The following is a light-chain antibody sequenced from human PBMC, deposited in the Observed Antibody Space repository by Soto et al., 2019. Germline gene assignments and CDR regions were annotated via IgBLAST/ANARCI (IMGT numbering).Light chain of an antibody. V-gene: IGKV2-30*01. CDR1: QSVLYSSNNKNY. CDR2: KVS. Sequence: VMAQSPDSLAVSLGERATINCKSSQSVLYSSNNKNYLAWFQQRPGQSPRRLIYKVSIRDSGVSDRFSGSGSGTDFTLKISRVEAEDVGVYYCMQGTYAPKTFGQGTKVDIK. J-gene: IGKJ1*01. CDR3: MQGTYAPKT.